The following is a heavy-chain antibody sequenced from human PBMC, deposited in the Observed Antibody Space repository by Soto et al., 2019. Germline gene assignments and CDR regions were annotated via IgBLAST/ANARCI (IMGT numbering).Heavy chain of an antibody. J-gene: IGHJ4*02. CDR2: INHDGTEK. D-gene: IGHD2-15*01. CDR1: GFTFSRFW. Sequence: EVQLVESGGGLVRPGGSLRLSCAASGFTFSRFWMSWVRQVPGKGLEWVANINHDGTEKYYVDSVRGRFTISKDNIKNRLYLQMNSLRAEDSAVYYCAKRDGGNPDFDYWGQGALVTVSS. CDR3: AKRDGGNPDFDY. V-gene: IGHV3-7*01.